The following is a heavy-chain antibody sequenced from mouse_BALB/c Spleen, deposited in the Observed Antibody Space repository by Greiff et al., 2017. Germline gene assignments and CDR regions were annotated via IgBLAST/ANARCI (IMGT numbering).Heavy chain of an antibody. J-gene: IGHJ1*01. Sequence: EVQLQQSGPELVKPGASVKMSCKASGYTFTSYVMHWVKQKPGQGLEWIGYINPYNDGTKYNEKFKGKATLTSDKSSSTAYMELSSLTSEDSAVYYCAITTAIWYFDVWGAGTTVTVSS. V-gene: IGHV1-14*01. CDR3: AITTAIWYFDV. D-gene: IGHD1-2*01. CDR1: GYTFTSYV. CDR2: INPYNDGT.